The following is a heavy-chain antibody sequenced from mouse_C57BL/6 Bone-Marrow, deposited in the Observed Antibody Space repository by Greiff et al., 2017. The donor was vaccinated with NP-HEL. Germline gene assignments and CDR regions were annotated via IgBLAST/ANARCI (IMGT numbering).Heavy chain of an antibody. J-gene: IGHJ3*01. CDR1: GFSFNTYA. CDR3: VRQGSSGYVGFAY. CDR2: IRSKSNNYAT. V-gene: IGHV10-1*01. D-gene: IGHD3-2*02. Sequence: DAGGGLVQPKGSLKLSCAASGFSFNTYAMNWVRQAPGKGLEWVARIRSKSNNYATYYADSVKDRFTISRDDSESMLYLQMNNLKTEDTAMYYCVRQGSSGYVGFAYWGQGTLVTVSA.